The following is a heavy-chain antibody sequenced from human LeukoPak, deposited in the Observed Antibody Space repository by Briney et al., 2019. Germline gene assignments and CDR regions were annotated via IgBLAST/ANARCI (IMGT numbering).Heavy chain of an antibody. CDR1: GYTFTSYY. Sequence: ASVKVSCKASGYTFTSYYMHWVRQAPGQGLEWMGIINPSGGSTSYAQKFQGRVTMTRDMSTSTVYMELSSLRSEDTAVYYCARHTRPKSPHDHFDYWGQGTLVTVSS. D-gene: IGHD2-15*01. V-gene: IGHV1-46*01. CDR2: INPSGGST. J-gene: IGHJ4*02. CDR3: ARHTRPKSPHDHFDY.